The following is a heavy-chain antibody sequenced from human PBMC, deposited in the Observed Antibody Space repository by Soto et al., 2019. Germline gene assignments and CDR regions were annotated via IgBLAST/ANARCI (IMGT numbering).Heavy chain of an antibody. Sequence: GGSLRLSCAASGFTFSNYGMHWVRQAPGKGLEWVAVISYDGSNKYHADSVKGRFTISRDNSKNTLYLQMNSLRAEDTAVYYCAKDYSSYYDSSGYYSGFDYWGQGT. CDR1: GFTFSNYG. D-gene: IGHD3-22*01. CDR2: ISYDGSNK. CDR3: AKDYSSYYDSSGYYSGFDY. J-gene: IGHJ4*02. V-gene: IGHV3-30*18.